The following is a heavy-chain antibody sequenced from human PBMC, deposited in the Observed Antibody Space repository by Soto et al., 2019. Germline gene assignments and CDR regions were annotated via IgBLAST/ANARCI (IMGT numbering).Heavy chain of an antibody. V-gene: IGHV4-59*08. Sequence: QVQLQESGPGLVKPSETLSLTCTVSGGSISIYYWSWIRQPPGKGLEWIGYIYYSGRTNYNPSLESRVTISVDTSKNQFSLKLSSVTAADTAVYYCARRIPTGRFDYWGQGTLVTVSS. J-gene: IGHJ4*02. CDR1: GGSISIYY. CDR2: IYYSGRT. CDR3: ARRIPTGRFDY.